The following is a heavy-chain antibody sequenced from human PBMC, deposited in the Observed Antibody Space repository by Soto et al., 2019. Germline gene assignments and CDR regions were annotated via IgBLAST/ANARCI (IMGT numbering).Heavy chain of an antibody. Sequence: GGSLRLSCAASGFTFSSYGMHWVRQAPGKGLEWVAVISYDGSNKYYADSVKGRFTISRDNSKNTLYLQMNSPRAEDTAVYYCAKDPLFDYWGQGTLVTVSS. CDR2: ISYDGSNK. J-gene: IGHJ4*02. CDR3: AKDPLFDY. CDR1: GFTFSSYG. V-gene: IGHV3-30*18.